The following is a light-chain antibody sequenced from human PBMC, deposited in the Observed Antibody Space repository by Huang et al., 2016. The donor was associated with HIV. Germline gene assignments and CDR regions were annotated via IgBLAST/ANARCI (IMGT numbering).Light chain of an antibody. CDR1: QSVTS. CDR3: QQYNNWPSIT. V-gene: IGKV3-15*01. CDR2: GAS. Sequence: EIVMTQSPATLSVSPGERATLSCRASQSVTSFAGYQQKPGQTPRLLIYGASTRSPGVPARFSGSGCGTDFTLTIISRQSEDFAVYYCQQYNNWPSITFGQGTRLEIK. J-gene: IGKJ5*01.